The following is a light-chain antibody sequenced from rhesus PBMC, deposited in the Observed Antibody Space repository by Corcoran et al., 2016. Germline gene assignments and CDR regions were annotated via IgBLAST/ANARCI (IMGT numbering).Light chain of an antibody. CDR2: AAS. J-gene: IGKJ1*01. CDR1: QGISSW. Sequence: DIQMTQSPSSLSASVGDRVTITCQASQGISSWLAWYQPKPGKAPKLLIYAASRLQSGVPSRLSGSGSGTDFTPTISSLPPEDFATYYCQQHNSYPRTFGRGTKVEIK. V-gene: IGKV1-33*02. CDR3: QQHNSYPRT.